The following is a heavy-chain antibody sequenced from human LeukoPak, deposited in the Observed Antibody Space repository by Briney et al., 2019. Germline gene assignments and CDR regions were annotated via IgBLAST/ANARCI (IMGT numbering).Heavy chain of an antibody. Sequence: ASVKVSCKASGYTFTSYYMHWVRQAPGQGLEWMGRINPNSGGTNYAQKFQGRVTMTRDTSISTAYMELSRLRFDDTAVYYCARDSGSYQALGYWGQGTLVTVSS. D-gene: IGHD1-26*01. CDR3: ARDSGSYQALGY. J-gene: IGHJ4*02. CDR2: INPNSGGT. V-gene: IGHV1-2*06. CDR1: GYTFTSYY.